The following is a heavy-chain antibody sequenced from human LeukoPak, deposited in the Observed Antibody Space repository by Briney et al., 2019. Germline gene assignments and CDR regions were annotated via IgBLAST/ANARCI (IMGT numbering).Heavy chain of an antibody. Sequence: GGSLRLSCAASGFTFSSYAMSWVRQAPGKGLEWVSAISGSGGSTYYADSVKGRFTISRDNSKNTLYLQMNSLRAGDTAVYYCAGDAAVTTGFDYWGQGTLVTVSS. CDR2: ISGSGGST. CDR1: GFTFSSYA. D-gene: IGHD4-17*01. CDR3: AGDAAVTTGFDY. V-gene: IGHV3-23*01. J-gene: IGHJ4*02.